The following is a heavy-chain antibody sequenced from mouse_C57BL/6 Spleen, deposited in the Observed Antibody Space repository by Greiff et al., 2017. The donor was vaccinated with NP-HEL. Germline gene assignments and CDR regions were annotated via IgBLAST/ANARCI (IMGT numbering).Heavy chain of an antibody. J-gene: IGHJ2*01. CDR3: ARLNGGYFDY. V-gene: IGHV1-52*01. CDR2: IDPSDSET. CDR1: GYTFTSYW. Sequence: QVQLKQPGAELVRPGSSVKLSCKASGYTFTSYWMHWVKQRPIQGLEWIGNIDPSDSETHYNQKFKDKATLTVDKSSSTAYMQLSSLTSEDSAVYYCARLNGGYFDYWGQGTTLTVSS.